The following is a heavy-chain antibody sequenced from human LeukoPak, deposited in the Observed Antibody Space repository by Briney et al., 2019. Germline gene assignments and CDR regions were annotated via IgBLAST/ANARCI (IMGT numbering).Heavy chain of an antibody. CDR3: AKAFGWELTDSVDY. CDR2: ISYDGSNK. CDR1: GYTFIAYH. J-gene: IGHJ4*02. V-gene: IGHV3-30*18. Sequence: SCKASGYTFIAYHMHWVRQAPGKGLEWVAVISYDGSNKYYADSVKGRFTISRDNSKNTLYLQMNSLRPEDTAVYYCAKAFGWELTDSVDYWGQGTLVTVSS. D-gene: IGHD1-26*01.